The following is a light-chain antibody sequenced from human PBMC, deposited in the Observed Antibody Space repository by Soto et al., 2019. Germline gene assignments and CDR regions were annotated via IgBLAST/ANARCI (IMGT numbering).Light chain of an antibody. CDR1: KLGDKY. CDR2: QDS. J-gene: IGLJ2*01. CDR3: QAWDSSTAPVV. V-gene: IGLV3-1*01. Sequence: SSELTQPPSVSVSPGQTASITCSGDKLGDKYACWYQQKPCQSPVLVIYQDSKRPSGIPERFSGSNSWNTATLTISGTQAMDEADYYCQAWDSSTAPVVFGGGTKLTVL.